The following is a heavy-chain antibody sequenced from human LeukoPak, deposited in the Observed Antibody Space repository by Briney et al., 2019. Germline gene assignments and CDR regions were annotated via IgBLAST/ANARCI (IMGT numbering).Heavy chain of an antibody. CDR3: ARSYCSSTTCYGVDY. J-gene: IGHJ4*02. Sequence: ASVTVSCKASGYTFTSYGISWVRQAPGQGLEWMGWISTYNGNTNYAQKVQGRVTMTTDTSTSTAYMELRSLRSDDTAVYYCARSYCSSTTCYGVDYWGQGTLVTVSS. D-gene: IGHD2-2*01. CDR2: ISTYNGNT. CDR1: GYTFTSYG. V-gene: IGHV1-18*01.